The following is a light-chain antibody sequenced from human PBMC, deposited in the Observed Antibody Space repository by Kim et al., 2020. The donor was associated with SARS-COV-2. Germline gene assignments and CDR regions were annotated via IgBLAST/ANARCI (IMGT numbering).Light chain of an antibody. CDR2: TTN. CDR1: SGPVASGPY. J-gene: IGLJ3*02. Sequence: GATVTLTSAVASGPVASGPYPCRYPQTPGPAPRTLISTTNTRASGVADRFSGSILGDKAALTISGAQAGDESDYYCVLYMGGGISVFGGGTQLTVL. V-gene: IGLV8-61*01. CDR3: VLYMGGGISV.